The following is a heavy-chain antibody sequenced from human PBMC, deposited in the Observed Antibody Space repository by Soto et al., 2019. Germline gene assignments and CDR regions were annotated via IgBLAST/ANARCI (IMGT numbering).Heavy chain of an antibody. CDR2: IYYSGST. D-gene: IGHD3-3*01. Sequence: QLQLQESGPGLVKPSETLSLTCTVSGGSISSSSYYWGWIRQPPGKGLEWIGSIYYSGSTYYNPSLKSRVTISVDTSKNQFSLKLSSVTAADTAVYYCARQGLRFWVDVWGKGTTVTVSS. CDR1: GGSISSSSYY. CDR3: ARQGLRFWVDV. V-gene: IGHV4-39*01. J-gene: IGHJ6*04.